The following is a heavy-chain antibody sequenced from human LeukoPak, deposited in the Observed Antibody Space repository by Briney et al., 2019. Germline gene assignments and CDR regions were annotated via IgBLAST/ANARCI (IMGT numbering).Heavy chain of an antibody. CDR3: AQLSGYSYIDY. J-gene: IGHJ4*02. CDR2: IYPGDSDT. CDR1: GSSFTSYW. V-gene: IGHV5-51*01. D-gene: IGHD5-18*01. Sequence: GESLEISCQGSGSSFTSYWIGGVRQLPGKGLEGMGIIYPGDSDTRYSPSFQGQVTISADKSISTAYLQWSSLKASDTAMYYCAQLSGYSYIDYWGQGTLVTVSS.